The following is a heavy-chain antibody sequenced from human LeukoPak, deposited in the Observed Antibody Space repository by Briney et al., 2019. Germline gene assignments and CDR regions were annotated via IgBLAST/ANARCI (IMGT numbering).Heavy chain of an antibody. CDR3: YRDWPYDY. D-gene: IGHD2-21*02. Sequence: GGPLTLFCALSGFPFSNAWMSWVRHATGKGLEWVGSIKSKNDGGTTDYAAPVKGRFTISRDDSKNTMYLQMNSLKTEDTAVYYCYRDWPYDYWGQGTLVTVSS. CDR2: IKSKNDGGTT. CDR1: GFPFSNAW. J-gene: IGHJ4*02. V-gene: IGHV3-15*01.